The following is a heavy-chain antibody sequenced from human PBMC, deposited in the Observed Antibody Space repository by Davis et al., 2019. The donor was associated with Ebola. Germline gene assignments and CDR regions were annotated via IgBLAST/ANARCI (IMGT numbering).Heavy chain of an antibody. CDR2: IKQDGSER. CDR1: GFPFSTYW. D-gene: IGHD6-19*01. V-gene: IGHV3-7*01. J-gene: IGHJ4*02. CDR3: ARDKWLAKY. Sequence: GESLKISCAASGFPFSTYWMSWVRQAPGKGLEWVANIKQDGSERYYVDSVRGRFTISRDNAKNSLYLQMNSLRAEDTGVYYCARDKWLAKYWGQGTLVTVSS.